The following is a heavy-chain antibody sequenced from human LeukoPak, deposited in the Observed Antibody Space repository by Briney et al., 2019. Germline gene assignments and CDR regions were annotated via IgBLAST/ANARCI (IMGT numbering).Heavy chain of an antibody. CDR2: ITGSGANA. CDR1: GLTVSSNY. D-gene: IGHD3-22*01. CDR3: AKDDSYIRFYS. V-gene: IGHV3-23*01. J-gene: IGHJ5*01. Sequence: GALRLSCAASGLTVSSNYMSWVRQAPGKGLEWVSGITGSGANAYYADSVKGRFTISRDNSRNTLYLQMNSLRAEDTAVYHCAKDDSYIRFYSWGQGTLVTVSS.